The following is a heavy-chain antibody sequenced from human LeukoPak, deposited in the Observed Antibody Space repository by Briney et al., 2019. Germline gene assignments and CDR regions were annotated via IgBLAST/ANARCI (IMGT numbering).Heavy chain of an antibody. CDR3: AIRSASPYSYWFDP. D-gene: IGHD3-10*01. Sequence: GESLQISCQGSGYSFTSYWIGWVRQMPGKGLEWMGIIYPGDSDTRYSPSFQGQVTISADKSISTAYLQWSSLKASDTAMYYCAIRSASPYSYWFDPWGQGTLVTVSS. CDR2: IYPGDSDT. CDR1: GYSFTSYW. V-gene: IGHV5-51*01. J-gene: IGHJ5*02.